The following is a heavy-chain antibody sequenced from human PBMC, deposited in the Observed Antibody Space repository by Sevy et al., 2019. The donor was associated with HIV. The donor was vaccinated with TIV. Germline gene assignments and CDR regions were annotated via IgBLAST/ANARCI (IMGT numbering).Heavy chain of an antibody. J-gene: IGHJ3*02. CDR1: GFTFSSYW. D-gene: IGHD3-16*02. CDR3: ARDGAFYDYVWGSYRRNAFDI. Sequence: GGSLRLSCAASGFTFSSYWMSWVRQAPGKGLEWVANIKQDGSEKYYVDSVKGRFTISRDNAKNSLYRQMNSLRAEDTAVYYCARDGAFYDYVWGSYRRNAFDIWGQGTMVTVSS. CDR2: IKQDGSEK. V-gene: IGHV3-7*03.